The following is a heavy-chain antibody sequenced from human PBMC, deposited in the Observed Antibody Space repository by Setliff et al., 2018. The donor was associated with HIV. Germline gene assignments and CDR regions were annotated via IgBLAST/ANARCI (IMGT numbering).Heavy chain of an antibody. Sequence: GGSLRLSCAASTISTLSVSLNYMSWVRQAPGKGLEYVSIIYGDDSTYYADSVKGRFTISRDNSKNTLYLQMSSLRTEDTAVYYCVKSLMFFNWFDPWGQGTLVTVSS. CDR3: VKSLMFFNWFDP. J-gene: IGHJ5*02. CDR1: TISTLSVSLNY. V-gene: IGHV3-66*01. D-gene: IGHD3-10*02. CDR2: IYGDDST.